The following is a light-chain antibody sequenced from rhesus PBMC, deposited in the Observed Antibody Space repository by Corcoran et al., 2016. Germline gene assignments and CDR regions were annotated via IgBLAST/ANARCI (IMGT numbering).Light chain of an antibody. V-gene: IGKV3-40*03. CDR1: ESVGHF. J-gene: IGKJ1*01. CDR3: HQYNDFRWT. Sequence: EIVMTQSPATLSLSPGETATLSCRASESVGHFLAWYHQKPGRAPQLHVHSATFRAHGTPDRFTGRGARTELTLTMRSLEPEDVGRYHCHQYNDFRWTFGHGTKVEIK. CDR2: SAT.